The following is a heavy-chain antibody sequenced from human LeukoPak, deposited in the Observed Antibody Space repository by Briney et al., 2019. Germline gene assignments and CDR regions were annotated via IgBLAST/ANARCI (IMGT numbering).Heavy chain of an antibody. Sequence: NPGGSLRLSCAASGFTFSSYGMHWVRQAPGQGLEWMGIINPSGGSTSYAQKFQGRVTMTRDTSTSTVYMELSSLRSEDTAVYYCARGGRKGYYYGSGSYELDYWGQGTLVTVSS. J-gene: IGHJ4*02. CDR3: ARGGRKGYYYGSGSYELDY. CDR1: GFTFSSYG. CDR2: INPSGGST. V-gene: IGHV1-46*03. D-gene: IGHD3-10*01.